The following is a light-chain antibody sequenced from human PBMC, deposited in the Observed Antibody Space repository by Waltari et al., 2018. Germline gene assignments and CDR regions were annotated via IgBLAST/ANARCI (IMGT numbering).Light chain of an antibody. CDR2: SNN. J-gene: IGLJ3*02. Sequence: QSVLTQPPSASGTPGQRVTISCSGSSSNIGSNTVNWYQQLPGTAPKLLIHSNNQRPARVPDRFAGAKSGTSASLAISGLQSEDEADYYCAAWDDSLNGWVFGGGTKLTVL. V-gene: IGLV1-44*01. CDR3: AAWDDSLNGWV. CDR1: SSNIGSNT.